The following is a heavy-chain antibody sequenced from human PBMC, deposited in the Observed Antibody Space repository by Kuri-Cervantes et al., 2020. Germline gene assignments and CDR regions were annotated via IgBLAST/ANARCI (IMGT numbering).Heavy chain of an antibody. CDR1: GGPIRSGVYY. V-gene: IGHV4-30-4*01. J-gene: IGHJ4*02. CDR3: ARSYLWYQLPGFH. Sequence: LRPSCTVSGGPIRSGVYYWSWIRQPPGKGLEWIRYIYYSGSTYYNPSLNSRVTISVDTTNNQFSLKPSSVTAADTAVYYCARSYLWYQLPGFHWGQGTLVTVSS. CDR2: IYYSGST. D-gene: IGHD2-2*01.